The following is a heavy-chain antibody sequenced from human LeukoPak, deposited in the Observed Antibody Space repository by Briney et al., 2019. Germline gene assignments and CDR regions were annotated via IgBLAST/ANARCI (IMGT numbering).Heavy chain of an antibody. CDR3: ARDQGVAAAFPGYFDY. CDR1: GGSIRGTDLF. J-gene: IGHJ4*02. D-gene: IGHD6-13*01. Sequence: SETLSLTCTVSGGSIRGTDLFWGWIRQLPGKGLEWIGNIHSTGNSFCNPSLKSRVTISVDTSKNQFSLRLSSVTAADTAVYYCARDQGVAAAFPGYFDYWGQGTLVTVSS. V-gene: IGHV4-39*02. CDR2: IHSTGNS.